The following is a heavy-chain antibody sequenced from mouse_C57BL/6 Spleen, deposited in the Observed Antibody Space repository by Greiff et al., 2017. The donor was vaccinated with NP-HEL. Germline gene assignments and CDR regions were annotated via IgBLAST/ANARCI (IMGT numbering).Heavy chain of an antibody. CDR3: ARHRGADPRYYFDY. V-gene: IGHV5-6*01. J-gene: IGHJ2*01. D-gene: IGHD2-10*02. CDR1: GFTFSSYG. CDR2: ISSGGSYT. Sequence: EVQVVESGGDLVKPGGSLKLSCAASGFTFSSYGMSWVRQTPDKRLEWVATISSGGSYTYYPDSVKGRFTISRDNAKNTLYLQMSSLKSEDTAMYYCARHRGADPRYYFDYWGQGTTLTVSS.